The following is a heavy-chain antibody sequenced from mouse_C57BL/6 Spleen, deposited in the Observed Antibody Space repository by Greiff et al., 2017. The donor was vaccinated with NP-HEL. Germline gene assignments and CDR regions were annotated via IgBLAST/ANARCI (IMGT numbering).Heavy chain of an antibody. CDR3: ATGMVTTGFAY. V-gene: IGHV1-18*01. D-gene: IGHD2-2*01. CDR1: GYTFTDYN. J-gene: IGHJ3*01. Sequence: VQLQQSGPELVKPGASVKIPCKASGYTFTDYNMDWVKQSHGKSLEWIGDINPNNGGTIYNQKFKGKATLTVDKSSSTAYMELRSLTSEDTAVYYCATGMVTTGFAYWGQGTLVTVSA. CDR2: INPNNGGT.